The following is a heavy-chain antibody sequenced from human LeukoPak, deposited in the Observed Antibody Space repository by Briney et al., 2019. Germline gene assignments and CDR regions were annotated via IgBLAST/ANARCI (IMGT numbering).Heavy chain of an antibody. Sequence: SETLSLTCTVSGGSISSYYWSWIRQPPGKGLEWIGEINHSGSTNYNPSLKSRVTISVDTSKNQFSLKLSSVTAADTAVYYCARRRRYYDSSGYYGDRFDYWGQGTLVTVSS. CDR1: GGSISSYY. J-gene: IGHJ4*02. CDR3: ARRRRYYDSSGYYGDRFDY. CDR2: INHSGST. D-gene: IGHD3-22*01. V-gene: IGHV4-34*01.